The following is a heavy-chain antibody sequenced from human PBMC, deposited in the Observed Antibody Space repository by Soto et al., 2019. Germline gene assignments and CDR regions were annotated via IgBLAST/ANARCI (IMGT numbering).Heavy chain of an antibody. J-gene: IGHJ4*02. Sequence: SETLSLTCTVSGGSISSSSYYWGWIRQPPGKGLEWIGCIYYSGSTNYNPSLKSRVTISVDTSKNQFSLKLSSVTAADTAVYYCAGGHRYCSSTSCYRFDYWGQGTLVTVSS. CDR1: GGSISSSSYY. D-gene: IGHD2-2*01. CDR3: AGGHRYCSSTSCYRFDY. CDR2: IYYSGST. V-gene: IGHV4-39*07.